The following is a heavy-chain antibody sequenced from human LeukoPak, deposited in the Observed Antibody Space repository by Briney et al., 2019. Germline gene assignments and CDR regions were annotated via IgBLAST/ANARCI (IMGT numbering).Heavy chain of an antibody. Sequence: SETLSLTCTVSGGSISPYFWSWMRQTPGKGPEWIGYISYTGSTNYNPALKSRVTISVDTSKNQFSLQLTSVTAADTAVYYCAGDDYRGVTNFDPWGQGTLVTVSS. J-gene: IGHJ5*02. CDR3: AGDDYRGVTNFDP. CDR1: GGSISPYF. D-gene: IGHD3-10*01. V-gene: IGHV4-59*01. CDR2: ISYTGST.